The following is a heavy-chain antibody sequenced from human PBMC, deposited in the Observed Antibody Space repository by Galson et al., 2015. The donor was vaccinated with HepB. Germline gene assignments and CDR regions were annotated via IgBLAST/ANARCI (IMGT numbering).Heavy chain of an antibody. CDR2: IGSDNTTI. V-gene: IGHV3-48*01. D-gene: IGHD6-19*01. CDR1: GFAFRSYS. CDR3: AKDRSSGTSYYYFDL. J-gene: IGHJ2*01. Sequence: SLRLSCAASGFAFRSYSINWVRQAPGKGLEWVSYIGSDNTTIYYADSVKGRFTISRDNAKNTLYPQMNSLRAEDTAIYYCAKDRSSGTSYYYFDLWGRGTLVTVSS.